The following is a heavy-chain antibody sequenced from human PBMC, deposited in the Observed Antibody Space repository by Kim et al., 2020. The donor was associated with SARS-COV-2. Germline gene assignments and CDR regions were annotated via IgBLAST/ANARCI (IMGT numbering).Heavy chain of an antibody. CDR3: ARFSGTFDY. CDR2: GST. D-gene: IGHD6-25*01. Sequence: GSTNYNPSLKSRVTISVDKSKTQFSLKLSSVTAADTAVYYCARFSGTFDYWGQGTLVTVSS. V-gene: IGHV4-4*02. J-gene: IGHJ4*02.